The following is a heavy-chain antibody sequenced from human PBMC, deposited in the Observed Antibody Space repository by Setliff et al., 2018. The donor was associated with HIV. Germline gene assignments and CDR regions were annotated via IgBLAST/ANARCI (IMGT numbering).Heavy chain of an antibody. CDR1: GGSINSGGYY. CDR3: ARRGDSSSYLYAFEI. CDR2: IHYSGST. D-gene: IGHD3-22*01. J-gene: IGHJ3*02. V-gene: IGHV4-31*11. Sequence: SETLSLTCAVSGGSINSGGYYWTWIRQHPGMGLEWIGYIHYSGSTYYNPSLKSRVTISVDTSKNQFSLKPSSVTAADTAVYYCARRGDSSSYLYAFEIWGQGTMVTVSS.